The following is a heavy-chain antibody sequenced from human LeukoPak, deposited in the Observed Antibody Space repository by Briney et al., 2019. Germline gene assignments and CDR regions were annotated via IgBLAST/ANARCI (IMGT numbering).Heavy chain of an antibody. CDR2: IYPGDSDT. Sequence: PGESLKISCKGSGYSFTSYWIGWVRQMPGKGLEWMGIIYPGDSDTRYSPSFQGQVTISADKSISTAYLQWSSLKASDTAMYYCARGGYCGGDCSQYYYYGMDVWGQGTTVTVSS. V-gene: IGHV5-51*01. CDR3: ARGGYCGGDCSQYYYYGMDV. D-gene: IGHD2-21*02. J-gene: IGHJ6*02. CDR1: GYSFTSYW.